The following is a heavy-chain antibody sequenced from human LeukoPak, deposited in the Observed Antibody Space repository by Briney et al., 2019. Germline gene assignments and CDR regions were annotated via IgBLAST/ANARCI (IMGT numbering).Heavy chain of an antibody. CDR2: IYTSGST. J-gene: IGHJ4*02. CDR3: ARMEIAGTGY. Sequence: SQTLSLTCTVSGGSISSGSYYWSWIRQPAGKGLEWIWRIYTSGSTNYNPSLKSRGTISVDTSNNQFSLKLSSVTAADTHVYYCARMEIAGTGYWGQGTLVTVSS. V-gene: IGHV4-61*02. CDR1: GGSISSGSYY. D-gene: IGHD6-13*01.